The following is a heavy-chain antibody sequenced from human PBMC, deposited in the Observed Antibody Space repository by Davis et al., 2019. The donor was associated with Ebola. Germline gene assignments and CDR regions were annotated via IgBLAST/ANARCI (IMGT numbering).Heavy chain of an antibody. CDR3: AKRTILRD. J-gene: IGHJ4*02. CDR2: ISYDGSNK. Sequence: GESLKISCAASGFTFSHDDMHWVRQAPGKGLEWVALISYDGSNKYYADSVKDRFTISRDNSKNTLYLQMNSLRAEDTAVYYCAKRTILRDWGQGTLVTVSS. V-gene: IGHV3-30*04. CDR1: GFTFSHDD. D-gene: IGHD4-17*01.